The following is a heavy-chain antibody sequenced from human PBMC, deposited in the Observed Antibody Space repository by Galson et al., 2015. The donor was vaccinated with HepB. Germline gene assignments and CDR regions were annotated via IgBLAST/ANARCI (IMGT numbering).Heavy chain of an antibody. Sequence: SLRLSCAASGFTFSSYGMHWVRQAPGKGLEWVAVIWYDGSNKYYADSVKGRFTISRDNSKNTLYLQMNSLRAEDTAVYYCARDEIVVVPAAMYYYYYGMDVWGQGTTVTVSS. CDR3: ARDEIVVVPAAMYYYYYGMDV. V-gene: IGHV3-33*01. D-gene: IGHD2-2*01. J-gene: IGHJ6*02. CDR2: IWYDGSNK. CDR1: GFTFSSYG.